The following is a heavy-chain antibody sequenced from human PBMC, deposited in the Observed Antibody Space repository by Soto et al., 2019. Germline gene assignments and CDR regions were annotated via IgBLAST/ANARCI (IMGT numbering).Heavy chain of an antibody. V-gene: IGHV2-5*02. Sequence: SGPTLVNPTQTLTLTCTFSGFSLSTSGVGVGWIRQPPGKALEWLALIYWDDDKRYSPSLKSRLTITKDTSKNQVVLTMINMDPVDTATFYFEQRRLEGNTPRFRCSFKQGARGTVVPVSS. CDR1: GFSLSTSGVG. J-gene: IGHJ1*01. D-gene: IGHD3-10*02. CDR2: IYWDDDK. CDR3: EQRRLEGNTPRFRCSFKQ.